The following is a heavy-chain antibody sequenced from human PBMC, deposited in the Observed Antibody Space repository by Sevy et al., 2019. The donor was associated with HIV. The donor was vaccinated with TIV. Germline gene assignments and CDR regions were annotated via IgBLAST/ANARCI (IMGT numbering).Heavy chain of an antibody. CDR2: INNDGSST. J-gene: IGHJ3*02. CDR1: GFNLNTYW. D-gene: IGHD2-15*01. Sequence: GGSLRLSCAASGFNLNTYWMYWVRQAPGKGLVWISRINNDGSSTIYADSGKGRFTISKDSAKNTLYLQMNSLRADDTAVYYCARDRGQPDAFNIWGQGTMVTVSS. V-gene: IGHV3-74*01. CDR3: ARDRGQPDAFNI.